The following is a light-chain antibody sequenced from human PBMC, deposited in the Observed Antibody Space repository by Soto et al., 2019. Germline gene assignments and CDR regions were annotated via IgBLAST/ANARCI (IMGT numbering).Light chain of an antibody. CDR3: QQYNNWPRT. V-gene: IGKV3-15*01. CDR1: QSVSSN. CDR2: GAF. Sequence: EIVMTQSPATLSVSPGARATLSCRASQSVSSNLAWYQQKPGQAPRLLIYGAFTRATGIPVRFSGSGSGTEFTLTISSLQSEDFAVYYCQQYNNWPRTFGQGTKVEIK. J-gene: IGKJ1*01.